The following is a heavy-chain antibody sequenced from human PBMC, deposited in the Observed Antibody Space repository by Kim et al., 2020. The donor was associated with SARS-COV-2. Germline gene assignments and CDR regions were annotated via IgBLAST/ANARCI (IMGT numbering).Heavy chain of an antibody. Sequence: GGSLRLSCAASGFTFSSYGMHWVRQAPGKGLEWVAVISYDGSNKYYADSVKGRFTISRDNSKNTLYLQMNSLRAEDTAVYYCARDGYDNLDYWGQGTLVTVSS. D-gene: IGHD5-12*01. CDR3: ARDGYDNLDY. V-gene: IGHV3-33*05. CDR1: GFTFSSYG. J-gene: IGHJ4*02. CDR2: ISYDGSNK.